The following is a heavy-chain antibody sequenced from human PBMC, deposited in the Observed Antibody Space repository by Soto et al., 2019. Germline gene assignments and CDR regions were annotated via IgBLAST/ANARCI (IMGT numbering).Heavy chain of an antibody. CDR1: GFALRNYS. CDR3: AREFRHPRYCMDV. V-gene: IGHV3-48*01. J-gene: IGHJ6*02. Sequence: EVQLVESGGGLVQPGGSLRLSCAGSGFALRNYSMHWVRQAPGKGLEWISYITYTSSPIFYADSVNGRFIISRDNDKDSLSLQMNSLRAEDTAVYYCAREFRHPRYCMDVWGQGTTVTVSS. CDR2: ITYTSSPI.